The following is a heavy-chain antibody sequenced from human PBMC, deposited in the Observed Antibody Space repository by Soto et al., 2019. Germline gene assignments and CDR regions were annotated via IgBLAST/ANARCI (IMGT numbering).Heavy chain of an antibody. Sequence: QVQLVQSGAEVKKPGASVKVSCKASGYTFISYGISWVRQAPGQGLEWMGWISGYNGNTKYAQKLQGRVTMTTDTTTSTAYMELSSLRSDDTAVYDCARDLGAQIVDYWGQGTLVTVSS. CDR3: ARDLGAQIVDY. J-gene: IGHJ4*02. CDR1: GYTFISYG. V-gene: IGHV1-18*01. D-gene: IGHD3-22*01. CDR2: ISGYNGNT.